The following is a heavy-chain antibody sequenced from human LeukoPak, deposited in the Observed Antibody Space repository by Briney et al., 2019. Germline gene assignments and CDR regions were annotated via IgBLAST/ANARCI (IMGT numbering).Heavy chain of an antibody. J-gene: IGHJ4*02. CDR3: ARHRSGNYADF. V-gene: IGHV3-74*01. D-gene: IGHD3-22*01. CDR1: GFIFSNNH. CDR2: ISSDGSST. Sequence: GGSLRLSCVASGFIFSNNHMYWVRQAPGKGLVWVLRISSDGSSTTYADSVEGRFTISRDTAKNTLYLQMNSLRAEDTAVYYCARHRSGNYADFWGQGTLVTVSS.